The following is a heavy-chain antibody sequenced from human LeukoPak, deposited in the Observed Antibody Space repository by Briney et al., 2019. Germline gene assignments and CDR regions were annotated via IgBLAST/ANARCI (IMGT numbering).Heavy chain of an antibody. CDR3: ARGVGYYGTGSIFPY. CDR2: INHSGST. Sequence: PSETLSLTCAVYGGSFSGYYWSWIRQPPGKGLEWIGEINHSGSTNYNPSLKSRVTISVDTSKNQFSLKLSSVTAADTAVYCCARGVGYYGTGSIFPYWGQGTLVTVSS. CDR1: GGSFSGYY. J-gene: IGHJ4*02. D-gene: IGHD3-10*01. V-gene: IGHV4-34*01.